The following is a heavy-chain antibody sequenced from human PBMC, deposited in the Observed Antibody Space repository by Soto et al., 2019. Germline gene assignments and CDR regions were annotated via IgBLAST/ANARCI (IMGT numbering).Heavy chain of an antibody. CDR3: AKGAIFGVVIRWYYYYMDV. CDR2: IRGSGDRT. CDR1: GFTFSDYP. D-gene: IGHD3-3*01. Sequence: GGSLRLSCAASGFTFSDYPMSWVRQSAGKGLEWVSGIRGSGDRTNYADSVKGRFTISGDNSKNTVYLQINSLSAEDTAVYYCAKGAIFGVVIRWYYYYMDVWGKGTTVTVSS. V-gene: IGHV3-23*01. J-gene: IGHJ6*03.